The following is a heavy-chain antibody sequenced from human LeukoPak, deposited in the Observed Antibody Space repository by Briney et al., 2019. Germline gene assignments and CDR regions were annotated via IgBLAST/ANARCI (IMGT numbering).Heavy chain of an antibody. V-gene: IGHV1-69*05. CDR1: GGTFSSYA. J-gene: IGHJ4*02. CDR3: ARDLPYYHYFDY. D-gene: IGHD3-22*01. Sequence: SVKVSCKASGGTFSSYAISWVRQAPGQGLEWMGGIIPIFGTANYAQKFQGRVTITTDESTSTAYMELSSLRSEDTAVYYCARDLPYYHYFDYWGQGTLVTVSS. CDR2: IIPIFGTA.